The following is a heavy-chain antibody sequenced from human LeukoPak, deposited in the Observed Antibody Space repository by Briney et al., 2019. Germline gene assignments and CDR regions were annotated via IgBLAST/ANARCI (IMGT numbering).Heavy chain of an antibody. V-gene: IGHV3-15*01. Sequence: GGSLRLSCAASGFTFSNDWMSWVRQAPGKGLEWVGRIKCKTDGGTTDYAAPVKGRFTISRDDSKNTLYLQMNSLKTEDTAVYYCTTDDEYWGQGTLVTVSS. CDR2: IKCKTDGGTT. J-gene: IGHJ4*02. CDR1: GFTFSNDW. CDR3: TTDDEY.